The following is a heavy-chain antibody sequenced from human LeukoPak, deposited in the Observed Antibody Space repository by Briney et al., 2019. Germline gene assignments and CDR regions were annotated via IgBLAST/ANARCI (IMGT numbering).Heavy chain of an antibody. CDR2: IYPGDSDT. J-gene: IGHJ6*04. Sequence: GESLKISCKGSGYSFTSYWIGWVRQMPGKGLEWTGIIYPGDSDTRYSPSFQGQVTISADKSISTAYLQWSSLKASDTAMYYCARHGGGIVVVPAAKGGMDVWGKGTTVTVSS. D-gene: IGHD2-2*01. CDR1: GYSFTSYW. V-gene: IGHV5-51*01. CDR3: ARHGGGIVVVPAAKGGMDV.